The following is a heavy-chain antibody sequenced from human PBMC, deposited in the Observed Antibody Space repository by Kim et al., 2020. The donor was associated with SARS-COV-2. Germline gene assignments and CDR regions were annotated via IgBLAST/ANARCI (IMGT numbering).Heavy chain of an antibody. J-gene: IGHJ6*02. Sequence: ASVKVSCKASGYTFTSYGISWVRQAPGQGLEWMGWISAYNGNTNYAQKLQGRVTMTTDTSTSTAYMELRSLRSDDTAVYYCAREFEGDSSGYYLHYYYYYGMDVWGQGTTVTVSS. CDR1: GYTFTSYG. CDR3: AREFEGDSSGYYLHYYYYYGMDV. CDR2: ISAYNGNT. V-gene: IGHV1-18*04. D-gene: IGHD3-22*01.